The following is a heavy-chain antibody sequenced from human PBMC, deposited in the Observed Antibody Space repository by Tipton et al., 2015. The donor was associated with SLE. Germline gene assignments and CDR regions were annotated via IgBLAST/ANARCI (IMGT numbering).Heavy chain of an antibody. CDR1: GGSFSGYY. V-gene: IGHV4-34*01. CDR2: INHSGNT. D-gene: IGHD3-3*01. CDR3: VRSSGYYIDF. Sequence: LRLSCAVYGGSFSGYYWTWIRQPPGKGLEWIGEINHSGNTNYSPSLKSRVIMSVDTSKNQFSLRLDSLTAADPAIYYCVRSSGYYIDFWGQGTLVTVSS. J-gene: IGHJ4*02.